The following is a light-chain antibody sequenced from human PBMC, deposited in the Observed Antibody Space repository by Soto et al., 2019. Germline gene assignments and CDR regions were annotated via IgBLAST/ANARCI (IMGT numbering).Light chain of an antibody. V-gene: IGKV3-15*01. CDR2: GAS. CDR1: QTIGIS. J-gene: IGKJ2*01. CDR3: QYLGA. Sequence: EMDMTQSPATLSVSPGESATLSCRAAQTIGISLGWYQQKPGQAPRLLIYGASIRATGIPARFSGTGSGTEFTLTIRSLQSEDSAIYYCQYLGAFGQGTKLEIK.